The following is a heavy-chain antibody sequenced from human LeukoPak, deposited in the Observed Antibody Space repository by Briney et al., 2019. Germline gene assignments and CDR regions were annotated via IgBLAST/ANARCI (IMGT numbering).Heavy chain of an antibody. D-gene: IGHD6-19*01. Sequence: ASVKVSCKGSGYTFTAYYMHWVRQPPGQGLAWVGWINCNCGVTKYAQKFQDRVTMTRDTSISTAYMEVSRLTSEDTAVYYCAKTGAGDSSGWSYLYWGQGTLATVSS. CDR3: AKTGAGDSSGWSYLY. CDR2: INCNCGVT. CDR1: GYTFTAYY. V-gene: IGHV1-2*02. J-gene: IGHJ4*02.